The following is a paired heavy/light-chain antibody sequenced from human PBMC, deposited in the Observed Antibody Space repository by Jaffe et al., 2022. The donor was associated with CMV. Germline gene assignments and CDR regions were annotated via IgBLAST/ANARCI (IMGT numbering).Heavy chain of an antibody. D-gene: IGHD2-21*02. Sequence: QVQLVQSGAEVKKPGASVEVSCKASGYRFASYYLHWVRQAPGQGLEWMGVINTLSGSTIYAQKFQDRVTMTRDMSTSTIYMELRSLTSDDTAVYYCARDLFARGDGGDPNFDYWGQGTLVTVSS. CDR2: INTLSGST. CDR3: ARDLFARGDGGDPNFDY. CDR1: GYRFASYY. J-gene: IGHJ4*02. V-gene: IGHV1-46*01.
Light chain of an antibody. CDR3: QQRGIRPPT. Sequence: EIVLTQSPATLSLSPGQSATLSCRASQSVTSYLAWYQQKPGQAPRLLIYDTSNRATGIPARFSGSGSGTDFTLTISSLEPEDFAVYYCQQRGIRPPTFGQGTRLDIK. CDR2: DTS. J-gene: IGKJ5*01. CDR1: QSVTSY. V-gene: IGKV3-11*01.